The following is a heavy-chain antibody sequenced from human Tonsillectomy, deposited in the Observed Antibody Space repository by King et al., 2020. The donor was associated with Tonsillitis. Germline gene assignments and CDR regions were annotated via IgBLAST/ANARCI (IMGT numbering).Heavy chain of an antibody. CDR2: INGYNGNT. Sequence: QLVQSGAEVKKPGASVKVSCKASGYTSNIYGITWVLQAPGQGLEWRGWINGYNGNTIYAQKLQGRVTVTTETSTSTAYLELRSLRSDDTAVYYCALDILTGFYEYWGQGTLVTVSS. V-gene: IGHV1-18*01. CDR1: GYTSNIYG. D-gene: IGHD3-9*01. J-gene: IGHJ4*02. CDR3: ALDILTGFYEY.